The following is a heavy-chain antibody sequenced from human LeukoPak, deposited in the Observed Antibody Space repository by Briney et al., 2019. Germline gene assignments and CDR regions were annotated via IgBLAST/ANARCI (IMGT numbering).Heavy chain of an antibody. D-gene: IGHD1-1*01. V-gene: IGHV4-59*12. J-gene: IGHJ4*02. CDR2: IYYSGST. CDR3: ARSSRGLALEFDY. Sequence: SETLSLTCTVSGGSISSYYWSWIRQPPGKGLEWIGYIYYSGSTHYNPSLKSRVTISVDTSKNQFSLKLSSVTAADTAVYYCARSSRGLALEFDYWGQGTLVTVSS. CDR1: GGSISSYY.